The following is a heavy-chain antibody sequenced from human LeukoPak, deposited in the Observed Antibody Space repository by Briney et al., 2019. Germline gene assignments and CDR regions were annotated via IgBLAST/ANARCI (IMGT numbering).Heavy chain of an antibody. CDR3: AIPEGGYSGYVFDY. V-gene: IGHV3-30-3*01. Sequence: SGGSLRLSCAAPGFTFSSYAMHWVRQAPGKGLEWVAVISYDGSNKYYADSVKGRFTISRDNSKNTLYLQMNSLRAEDTAVYYCAIPEGGYSGYVFDYWGQGTLVTVSS. CDR2: ISYDGSNK. CDR1: GFTFSSYA. J-gene: IGHJ4*02. D-gene: IGHD5-12*01.